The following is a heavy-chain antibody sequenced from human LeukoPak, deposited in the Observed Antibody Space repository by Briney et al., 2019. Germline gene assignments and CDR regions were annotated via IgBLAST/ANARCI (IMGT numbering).Heavy chain of an antibody. Sequence: SETLSLTCTVSGGSISSYYWSWIRQPPGKGLEWIGYIYDSGSTNYNPSLKSRVTISVDTSKNQFSLKLSSVTAADTAVYYCARTRYGNYYYYMDVWGKGTTVTISS. CDR2: IYDSGST. CDR1: GGSISSYY. D-gene: IGHD4-17*01. V-gene: IGHV4-59*08. CDR3: ARTRYGNYYYYMDV. J-gene: IGHJ6*03.